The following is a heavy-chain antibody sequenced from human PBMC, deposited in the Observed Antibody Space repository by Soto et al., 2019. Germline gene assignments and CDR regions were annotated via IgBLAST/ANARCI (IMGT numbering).Heavy chain of an antibody. V-gene: IGHV3-21*01. CDR2: ISSSSSYI. CDR3: ARSRNDFWCDHMAFADIDI. D-gene: IGHD3-3*01. Sequence: GGSLRLSCAASGFTFSSYSMNWVRQAPGKGLEWVSSISSSSSYIYYADSVKGRFTISRNNAKNSLYLQMNSLRAEDTAVYYCARSRNDFWCDHMAFADIDIWGLGTVVTVSS. CDR1: GFTFSSYS. J-gene: IGHJ3*02.